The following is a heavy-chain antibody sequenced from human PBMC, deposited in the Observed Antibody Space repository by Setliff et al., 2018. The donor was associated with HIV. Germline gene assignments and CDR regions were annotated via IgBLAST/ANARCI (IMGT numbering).Heavy chain of an antibody. Sequence: PGESLKISCMGSGYSFTTYWITWVRQMPGKGLEWMGRIDPSDSYTDYSPSFHGHVTLSVDRSTNTAYLQWSSLKASDTAMYYCARVGPGHRDGKIYDTFDIWGQGTLVTVSS. D-gene: IGHD5-12*01. CDR3: ARVGPGHRDGKIYDTFDI. CDR1: GYSFTTYW. V-gene: IGHV5-10-1*01. CDR2: IDPSDSYT. J-gene: IGHJ3*02.